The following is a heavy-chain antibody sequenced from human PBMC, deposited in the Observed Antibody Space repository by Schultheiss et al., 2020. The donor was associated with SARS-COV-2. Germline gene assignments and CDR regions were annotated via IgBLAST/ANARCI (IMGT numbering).Heavy chain of an antibody. CDR3: ARAIRAAATLIGSVG. D-gene: IGHD6-13*01. Sequence: GGSLRLSCAASGFTFSDYYMSWIRQAPGNGLEWVSYISSSGSTIYYADSVKGRFTISRDNAKNSLYLQMNSLRAEDTAVYYCARAIRAAATLIGSVGWGQGTLVTVSS. J-gene: IGHJ4*02. CDR2: ISSSGSTI. CDR1: GFTFSDYY. V-gene: IGHV3-11*04.